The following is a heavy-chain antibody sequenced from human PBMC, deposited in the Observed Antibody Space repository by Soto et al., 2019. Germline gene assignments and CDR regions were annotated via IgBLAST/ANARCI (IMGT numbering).Heavy chain of an antibody. D-gene: IGHD6-19*01. CDR3: ARQGSGWLFDY. J-gene: IGHJ4*02. CDR2: ISSSSSYI. CDR1: GFXFSSYS. Sequence: GGSLXLSCAASGFXFSSYSMNWVRQAPGKGLEWVSSISSSSSYIYYADSVKGQVTISADKSISTAYLQWSSLKASDTAMYYCARQGSGWLFDYWGQGTLVTVSS. V-gene: IGHV3-21*04.